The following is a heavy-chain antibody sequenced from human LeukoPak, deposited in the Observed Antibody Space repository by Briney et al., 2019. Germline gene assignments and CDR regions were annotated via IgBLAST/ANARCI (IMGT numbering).Heavy chain of an antibody. CDR1: GFTFDDYA. D-gene: IGHD3-22*01. CDR2: ISWNSGSI. Sequence: GGSLRLSCAASGFTFDDYAMHWVRQAPGKGLEWVSGISWNSGSIGYADSVKGRFTISRDNAKNSLYLQMNSLKAEDTALYYCAKGGLDWAYYDSSGYYRPTYFDYWGQGTLVTVSS. J-gene: IGHJ4*02. V-gene: IGHV3-9*01. CDR3: AKGGLDWAYYDSSGYYRPTYFDY.